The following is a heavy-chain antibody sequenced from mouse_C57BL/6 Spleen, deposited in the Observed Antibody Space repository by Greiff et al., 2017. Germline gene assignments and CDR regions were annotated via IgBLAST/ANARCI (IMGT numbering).Heavy chain of an antibody. CDR1: GYTFTDYE. V-gene: IGHV1-15*01. CDR3: TFYGSSPYYFDY. D-gene: IGHD1-1*01. CDR2: IDPETGGT. J-gene: IGHJ2*01. Sequence: VQLQQSGAELVRPGASVTLSCKASGYTFTDYEMHWVKQTPVHGLVWIGAIDPETGGTAYNQKFKGKAILTADKSSSTAYMELRSLTSEDSAVYYCTFYGSSPYYFDYWGQGTTLTVSS.